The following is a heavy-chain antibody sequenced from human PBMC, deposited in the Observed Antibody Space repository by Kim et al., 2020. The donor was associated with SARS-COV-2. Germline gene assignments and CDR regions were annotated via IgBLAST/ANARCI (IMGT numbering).Heavy chain of an antibody. J-gene: IGHJ6*02. CDR2: IRNKAYGGTI. V-gene: IGHV3-49*04. CDR3: ARGLSSGYHYYYDMDV. D-gene: IGHD2-15*01. CDR1: GFTFADYA. Sequence: GGSLRLSCITSGFTFADYAMTWVRQAPGKGLEWVGVIRNKAYGGTIEYAASVKGRFTISRDDSKSIAYLQMNSLKTEDTAVYYCARGLSSGYHYYYDMDVWGQGTTVTVSS.